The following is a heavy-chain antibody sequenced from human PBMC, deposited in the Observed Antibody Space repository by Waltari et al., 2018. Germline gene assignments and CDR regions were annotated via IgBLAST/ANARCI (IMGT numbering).Heavy chain of an antibody. D-gene: IGHD2-15*01. Sequence: EVQLVESGGGLVKPGGSLRLSCAASGFTFSSYSMNWVRQAPGKGREWVSYISTSSSYIYYADSVKGRFTISRDNAKNSLYLQMNSLRAEDTAVYYCARGRFCSGGSCHHYFDYWGQGTLVTVSS. V-gene: IGHV3-21*01. J-gene: IGHJ4*02. CDR3: ARGRFCSGGSCHHYFDY. CDR1: GFTFSSYS. CDR2: ISTSSSYI.